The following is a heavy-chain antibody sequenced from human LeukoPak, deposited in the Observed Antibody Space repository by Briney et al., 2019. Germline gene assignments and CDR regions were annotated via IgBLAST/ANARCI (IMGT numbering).Heavy chain of an antibody. CDR1: GFTFRRYE. V-gene: IGHV3-48*03. D-gene: IGHD5-18*01. J-gene: IGHJ4*02. Sequence: SGGSLRLLCAASGFTFRRYEVNWGRQARGKGLEWVSYIRCSGSTIYYAEFVKGRFTISRDNDKNSLYLQMHSLSAGDRAVYFCARKGGYGLDFDYWGQGVLVTVSS. CDR2: IRCSGSTI. CDR3: ARKGGYGLDFDY.